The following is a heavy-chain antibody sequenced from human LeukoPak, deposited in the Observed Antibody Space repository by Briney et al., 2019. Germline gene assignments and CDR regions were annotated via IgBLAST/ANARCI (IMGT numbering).Heavy chain of an antibody. CDR3: AKDTGWGAFDI. D-gene: IGHD6-19*01. CDR2: ISWNSGSI. J-gene: IGHJ3*02. CDR1: GFTFDDYA. Sequence: GESLRLSCAASGFTFDDYAMHWVRQAPGKGLEWVSGISWNSGSIGYADSVKGRFTISRDNAKNSLYLQMNSLRAEDTALYYCAKDTGWGAFDIWGQGTMVTVSS. V-gene: IGHV3-9*01.